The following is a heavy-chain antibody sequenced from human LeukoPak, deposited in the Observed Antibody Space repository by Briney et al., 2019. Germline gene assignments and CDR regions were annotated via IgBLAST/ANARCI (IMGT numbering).Heavy chain of an antibody. CDR1: GFTVSSND. Sequence: PGGSLRLSCAASGFTVSSNDMSWVRQAPGKGLEWVSVIYSGGSTDYADSVKGRFTISRDNSKNTLYLQMNSLRAEDTAVYYCAKDYGDYGGGMDVWGQGTTVTVSS. V-gene: IGHV3-53*05. J-gene: IGHJ6*02. D-gene: IGHD4-17*01. CDR3: AKDYGDYGGGMDV. CDR2: IYSGGST.